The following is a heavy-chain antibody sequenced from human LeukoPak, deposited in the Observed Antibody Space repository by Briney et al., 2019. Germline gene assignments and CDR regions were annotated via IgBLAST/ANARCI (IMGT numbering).Heavy chain of an antibody. CDR2: IYYSGST. J-gene: IGHJ6*03. V-gene: IGHV4-39*01. CDR1: GGSISSSSYY. CDR3: FEAYYYYYMDV. Sequence: LETLSLTCTVSGGSISSSSYYWGWIRQPPGKGLEWIGSIYYSGSTYYNPSLKSRVTISVDTSKNQFSLKLSSVTAADTAVYYCFEAYYYYYMDVWGKGTTVTVSS.